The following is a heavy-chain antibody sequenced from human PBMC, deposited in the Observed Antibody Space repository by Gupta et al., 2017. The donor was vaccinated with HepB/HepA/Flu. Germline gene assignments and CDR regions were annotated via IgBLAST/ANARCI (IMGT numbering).Heavy chain of an antibody. J-gene: IGHJ6*02. Sequence: EVQLVESGGDLVQPGGSLRLSCAASGFIFRSSDMHWVRQGTGRGLEWVSSIGSAGDTYYPDSAKGRFTISRDNAKNSLHLQINNLKAGDTAVYFCARAGYSYGSDYYGLDVWGQGTTVTVSS. V-gene: IGHV3-13*01. CDR1: GFIFRSSD. CDR3: ARAGYSYGSDYYGLDV. D-gene: IGHD5-18*01. CDR2: IGSAGDT.